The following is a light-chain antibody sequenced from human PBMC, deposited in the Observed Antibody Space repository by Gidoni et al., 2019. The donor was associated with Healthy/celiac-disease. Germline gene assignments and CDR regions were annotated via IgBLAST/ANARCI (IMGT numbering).Light chain of an antibody. CDR2: AAS. Sequence: DMQMTPSPSSLSASVGDRVTITCRASQGMSIYLNFYQQKPGNAPKLLIYAASSLQSGLPSRFSGSASGTDFPLTISILHPEDLATYYRQQSYSTLYTFGQGTKLEIK. CDR3: QQSYSTLYT. CDR1: QGMSIY. J-gene: IGKJ2*01. V-gene: IGKV1-39*01.